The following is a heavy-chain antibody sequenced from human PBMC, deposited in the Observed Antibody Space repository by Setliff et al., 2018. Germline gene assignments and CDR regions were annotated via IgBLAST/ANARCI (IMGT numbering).Heavy chain of an antibody. CDR3: ARIVCSSTSCSRFGY. Sequence: GASVKVSCKASGYTFTTYTMNWVRRAPGQGLEWMGWINTYTGNPTYAQGFTGRFVFSLDTSVSTAYLQISTLKAEDTAVYYCARIVCSSTSCSRFGYWGQGTLVTAPQ. CDR2: INTYTGNP. J-gene: IGHJ4*02. V-gene: IGHV7-4-1*02. D-gene: IGHD2-2*01. CDR1: GYTFTTYT.